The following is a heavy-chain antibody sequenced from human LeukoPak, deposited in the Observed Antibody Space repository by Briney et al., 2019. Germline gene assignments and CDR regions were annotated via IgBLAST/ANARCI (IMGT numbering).Heavy chain of an antibody. CDR3: ARASVAGKGAMFGKFDP. V-gene: IGHV4-30-4*01. Sequence: RPSETLSLTCTVSGGSISSGDYYWSWIRQPPGKGLEWIGYIYYSGSTYYNPSLKSRVTISVDTSKNQFSLKLSSVTAADTAVYYCARASVAGKGAMFGKFDPWGQGTLVAVCS. CDR1: GGSISSGDYY. CDR2: IYYSGST. D-gene: IGHD3-10*02. J-gene: IGHJ5*02.